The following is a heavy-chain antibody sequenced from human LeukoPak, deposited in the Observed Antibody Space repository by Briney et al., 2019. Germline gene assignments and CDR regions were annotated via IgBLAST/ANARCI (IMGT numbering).Heavy chain of an antibody. V-gene: IGHV4-39*01. J-gene: IGHJ6*03. CDR2: IYYSGST. CDR3: ARHAYYDFWSGYLGTSYYYYYMYV. Sequence: SETLSLTCTASGGSISSSSYYWGWIRQPPGKGLEWIGSIYYSGSTYYNPSLKSRVTISVDTSKNQFSLELSSVTAADTAVYYCARHAYYDFWSGYLGTSYYYYYMYVWVKGTTVTVSS. CDR1: GGSISSSSYY. D-gene: IGHD3-3*01.